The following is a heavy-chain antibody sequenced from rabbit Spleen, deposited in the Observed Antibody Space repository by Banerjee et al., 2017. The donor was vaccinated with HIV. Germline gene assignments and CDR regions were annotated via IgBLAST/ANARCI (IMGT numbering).Heavy chain of an antibody. CDR2: IYITSEST. V-gene: IGHV1S40*01. J-gene: IGHJ4*01. Sequence: QSLEESGGGLVKPGGTLTLTCEASGIDFTTYYYMCWVRQAPGKGLEWIACIYITSESTWDANWVNGRFTISKTSSTTVTLQMTSLTAADSATYFCARGGYFVDFGFNLWGQGTPSPS. CDR1: GIDFTTYYY. D-gene: IGHD1-1*01. CDR3: ARGGYFVDFGFNL.